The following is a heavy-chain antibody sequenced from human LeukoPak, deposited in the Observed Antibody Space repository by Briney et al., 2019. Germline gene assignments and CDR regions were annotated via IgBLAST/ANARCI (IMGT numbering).Heavy chain of an antibody. V-gene: IGHV4-39*01. Sequence: SETLSLTCTVSGGSISSSSYYWGWIRQPPGKGLEWIGSIFYSGSTYYNPSLKSRVTISVDTSKNQFSLKLSSVTAADTAVYYCARGIYCSSTSCYYYYYYMDVWGKGTTVTVSS. D-gene: IGHD2-2*01. CDR3: ARGIYCSSTSCYYYYYYMDV. CDR1: GGSISSSSYY. J-gene: IGHJ6*03. CDR2: IFYSGST.